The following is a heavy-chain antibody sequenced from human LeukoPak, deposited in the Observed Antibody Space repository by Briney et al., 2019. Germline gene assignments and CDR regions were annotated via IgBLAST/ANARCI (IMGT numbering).Heavy chain of an antibody. J-gene: IGHJ4*02. CDR3: ARDWELGH. D-gene: IGHD1-26*01. Sequence: SETLSLTCTVSGGSIGNFFWSWIRQSPGEGLEWIGFIYENGRTSYNPSLKSRVSISVDMSKNQFSLRLTSMTAADTAVYYCARDWELGHWGRGILVTVTS. CDR1: GGSIGNFF. V-gene: IGHV4-59*01. CDR2: IYENGRT.